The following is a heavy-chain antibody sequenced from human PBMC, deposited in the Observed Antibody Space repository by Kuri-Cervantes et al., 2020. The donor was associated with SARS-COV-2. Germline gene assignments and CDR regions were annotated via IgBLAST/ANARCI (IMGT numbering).Heavy chain of an antibody. CDR1: GGSISSYY. CDR3: ARHRKIHDYWNGKGYFYYYMDV. Sequence: GSLRLSCTVSGGSISSYYWSWIRQPAGKGLEWIGRIYTSGSTNYNPSLKSRVTMSVDTSKNQFSLKLSSVSAADTAVYYCARHRKIHDYWNGKGYFYYYMDVWGKGTTVTVSS. CDR2: IYTSGST. D-gene: IGHD5-12*01. J-gene: IGHJ6*03. V-gene: IGHV4-4*07.